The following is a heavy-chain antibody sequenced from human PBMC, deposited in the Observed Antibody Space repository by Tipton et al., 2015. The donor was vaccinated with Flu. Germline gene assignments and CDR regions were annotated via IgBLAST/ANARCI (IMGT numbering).Heavy chain of an antibody. CDR1: GGSISSGSYY. V-gene: IGHV4-61*02. J-gene: IGHJ4*02. CDR2: VYPSGST. Sequence: LRLSCTVSGGSISSGSYYWTWIRQPAGKGLEWIGRVYPSGSTNYNPSLKSRVTISVDTSRNQFSLNLKSVTAADTAVYYCARDRGWPAALDYWSQGILVTVSS. CDR3: ARDRGWPAALDY. D-gene: IGHD3-10*01.